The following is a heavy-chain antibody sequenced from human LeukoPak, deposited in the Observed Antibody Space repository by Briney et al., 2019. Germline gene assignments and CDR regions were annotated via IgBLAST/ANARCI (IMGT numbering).Heavy chain of an antibody. J-gene: IGHJ4*02. V-gene: IGHV1-2*02. CDR1: GYTFTGYY. D-gene: IGHD6-25*01. CDR2: INPNSGGT. Sequence: ASVKVSCKASGYTFTGYYMHWVRQAPGQGLEWMGWINPNSGGTNYAQKFQGRVTMTRDTSISTAYMELSRLRSDDTAVYYCARASRRSYSSAFDYWGQGTLVTVSS. CDR3: ARASRRSYSSAFDY.